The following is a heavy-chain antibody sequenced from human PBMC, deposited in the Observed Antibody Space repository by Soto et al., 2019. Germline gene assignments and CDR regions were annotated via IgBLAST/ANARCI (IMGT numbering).Heavy chain of an antibody. CDR3: AKHPRSRGYGCYFDY. D-gene: IGHD4-17*01. CDR1: GFTISSYA. V-gene: IGHV3-23*01. CDR2: ISGSGGST. J-gene: IGHJ4*02. Sequence: GRSLRLSCAASGFTISSYAMSWVRQAPGKGLEWVSAISGSGGSTYYADSVKGRFTISRDNSKNTLYLQMNSLRAEDTAVYYSAKHPRSRGYGCYFDYWGQGSLVTVSS.